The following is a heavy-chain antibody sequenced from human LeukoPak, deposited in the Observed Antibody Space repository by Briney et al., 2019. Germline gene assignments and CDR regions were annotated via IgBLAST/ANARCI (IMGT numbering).Heavy chain of an antibody. V-gene: IGHV3-48*04. CDR2: ISSSGSTI. CDR3: ARDVPSSGWRPFDY. CDR1: GFTLSKYA. Sequence: GGSLRLSCAASGFTLSKYAMTWVRQAPGKGLEWVSYISSSGSTIYYADSVKGRFTISRDNAKNSLYLQMNSLRAEDTAVYYCARDVPSSGWRPFDYWGQGTLVTVSS. J-gene: IGHJ4*02. D-gene: IGHD6-19*01.